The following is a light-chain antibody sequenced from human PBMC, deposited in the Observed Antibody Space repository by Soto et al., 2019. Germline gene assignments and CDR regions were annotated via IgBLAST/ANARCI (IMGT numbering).Light chain of an antibody. V-gene: IGLV2-23*02. CDR3: CSYASSSTYV. Sequence: QSVLTQPASVSGSPGQPITISCTGTSSDVGSYNLVSWYQQHPGKAPKLMIYEVTKRPSGVSDRFSGSKSGNTASLTISGLQAEDEADYYCCSYASSSTYVFGTGTKLTVL. CDR2: EVT. J-gene: IGLJ1*01. CDR1: SSDVGSYNL.